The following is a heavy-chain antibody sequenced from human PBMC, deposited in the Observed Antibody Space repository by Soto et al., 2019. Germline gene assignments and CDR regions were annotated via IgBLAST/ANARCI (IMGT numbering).Heavy chain of an antibody. Sequence: EGSLRLSCAASGFTFSSYWMSWVRQAPGKRLEWLSSISSSGYIFSTDSVRGRFTISRDNAKNSVYLQINSLRAEDTAVYFCARDCSGGSCYPGMDVWGQGTTVTVSS. CDR2: ISSSGYI. CDR1: GFTFSSYW. D-gene: IGHD2-15*01. CDR3: ARDCSGGSCYPGMDV. V-gene: IGHV3-21*01. J-gene: IGHJ6*02.